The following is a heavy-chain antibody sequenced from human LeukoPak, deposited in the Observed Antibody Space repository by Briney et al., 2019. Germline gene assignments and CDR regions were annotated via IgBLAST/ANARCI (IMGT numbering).Heavy chain of an antibody. CDR2: VNSNSGIT. J-gene: IGHJ4*02. CDR1: GYTFTSYD. CDR3: ARLDTAIFSDY. Sequence: ASVKVSCRASGYTFTSYDINWVRQATGQGLEWMGWVNSNSGITGYAPKFQGRVTLTTDTSINTAYMELSSLTSEDTAVYYCARLDTAIFSDYWGQGTLVTVSS. V-gene: IGHV1-8*01. D-gene: IGHD5-18*01.